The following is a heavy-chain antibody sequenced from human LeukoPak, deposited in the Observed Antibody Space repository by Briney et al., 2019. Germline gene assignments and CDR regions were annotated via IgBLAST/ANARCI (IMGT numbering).Heavy chain of an antibody. J-gene: IGHJ6*03. CDR1: GGSISSGGYY. V-gene: IGHV4-61*02. D-gene: IGHD2-2*01. Sequence: PSQTLSLTCTVSGGSISSGGYYWSWIRQPAGKGLEWIGRIYTSGSTNYNPSLKSRVTISVDTSKNQFSLKLSSVTAADTAVYYCARGPRYQLLSYYYYYMDVWGKGTTVTVSS. CDR2: IYTSGST. CDR3: ARGPRYQLLSYYYYYMDV.